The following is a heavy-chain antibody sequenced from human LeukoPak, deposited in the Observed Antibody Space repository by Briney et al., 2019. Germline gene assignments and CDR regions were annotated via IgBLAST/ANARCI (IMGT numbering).Heavy chain of an antibody. CDR1: GFTFDDYT. J-gene: IGHJ4*02. Sequence: GGSLRLSCAASGFTFDDYTMHWVRQAPGKGLEWVSLISWDGGSTYYADSVKGRFTISRDNSKNSLYLLLNSLRTEDTALYYCAKDSGLLLRYFDYWGQGTLVTVSS. CDR2: ISWDGGST. V-gene: IGHV3-43*01. CDR3: AKDSGLLLRYFDY. D-gene: IGHD3-22*01.